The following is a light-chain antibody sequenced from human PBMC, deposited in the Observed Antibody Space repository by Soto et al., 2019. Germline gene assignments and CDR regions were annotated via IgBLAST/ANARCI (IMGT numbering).Light chain of an antibody. V-gene: IGLV2-8*01. CDR3: SSYAGNNNRYV. CDR2: EVS. Sequence: QSVLTQPPSASGSPGQSVTISCTGTSSDVGGYNFVSWDQQHPGKAPKLMIYEVSKRPSGVPDRFSGSKSDNTASLTVSGLQAEDEADYYCSSYAGNNNRYVFGTGTKLTVL. J-gene: IGLJ1*01. CDR1: SSDVGGYNF.